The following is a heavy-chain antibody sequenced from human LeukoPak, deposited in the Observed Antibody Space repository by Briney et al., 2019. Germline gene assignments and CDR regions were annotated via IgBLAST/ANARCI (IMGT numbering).Heavy chain of an antibody. CDR2: ISYDGSRT. V-gene: IGHV3-30*04. Sequence: GGSLRLSCAASGFTFRAYAMHWVRQAPGQGLEWVAVISYDGSRTYTADSVKGRITISRDNSEDTVYLHMNILRPEDTAVYYCARDAQDYFDGTTSFDYWGQGTLLIVSS. CDR3: ARDAQDYFDGTTSFDY. J-gene: IGHJ4*02. CDR1: GFTFRAYA. D-gene: IGHD2/OR15-2a*01.